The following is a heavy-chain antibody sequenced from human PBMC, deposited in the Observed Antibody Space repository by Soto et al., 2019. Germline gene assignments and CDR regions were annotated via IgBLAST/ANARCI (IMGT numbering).Heavy chain of an antibody. V-gene: IGHV3-74*01. CDR1: GFTFSTYW. D-gene: IGHD4-17*01. CDR2: INNGGSCT. J-gene: IGHJ6*02. CDR3: AKDRAPMTTVTTPHMDV. Sequence: SLRLSCAASGFTFSTYWMHWVRQAPGKGLEWVSRINNGGSCTYYADSVRGRFTISRDNSKNTLYLQMNSLRAEDTAVYYCAKDRAPMTTVTTPHMDVWGQGTTVTVSS.